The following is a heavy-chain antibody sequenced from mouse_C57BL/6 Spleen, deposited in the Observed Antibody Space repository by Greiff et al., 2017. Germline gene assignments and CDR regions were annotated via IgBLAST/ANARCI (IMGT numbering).Heavy chain of an antibody. CDR3: ATGADSFDY. D-gene: IGHD3-3*01. Sequence: VQLQQSGPELVKPGASVKISCKASGYTFTDYYMNWVKQSHGKSLELIGDINPNNGGTSYNQKFKGKATLTVDKSSSTAYMELRSLTSEDSAVYYCATGADSFDYWGQGTTLTVSS. CDR1: GYTFTDYY. V-gene: IGHV1-26*01. J-gene: IGHJ2*01. CDR2: INPNNGGT.